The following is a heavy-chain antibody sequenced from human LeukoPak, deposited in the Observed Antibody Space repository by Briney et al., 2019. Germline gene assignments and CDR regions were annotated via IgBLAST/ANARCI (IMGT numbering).Heavy chain of an antibody. CDR1: GCTFTSYD. V-gene: IGHV1-8*01. CDR2: MNPNSGNT. CDR3: ARHLPYSSSWYIGYYYYGMDV. D-gene: IGHD6-13*01. Sequence: ASVKASCKASGCTFTSYDINWVRQATGQGPEWMGWMNPNSGNTGYAQKFQGRVTMTRNTSISTAYMELSSLRSEDTAVYYCARHLPYSSSWYIGYYYYGMDVWGQGTTVTVSS. J-gene: IGHJ6*02.